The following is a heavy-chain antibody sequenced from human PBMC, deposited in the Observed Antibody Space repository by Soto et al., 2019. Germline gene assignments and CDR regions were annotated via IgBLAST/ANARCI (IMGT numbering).Heavy chain of an antibody. CDR1: GYTFTSYA. J-gene: IGHJ3*02. V-gene: IGHV1-3*01. CDR3: ARPETQTIFGVGKDAFDI. CDR2: INAGNGNT. Sequence: ASVKVSCKASGYTFTSYAMHWVRQAPGQRLEWMGWINAGNGNTKYSQKFQGRVTITRDTSASIAYMELSSLRSEDTAVYYCARPETQTIFGVGKDAFDIWGKGTMVTVSS. D-gene: IGHD3-3*01.